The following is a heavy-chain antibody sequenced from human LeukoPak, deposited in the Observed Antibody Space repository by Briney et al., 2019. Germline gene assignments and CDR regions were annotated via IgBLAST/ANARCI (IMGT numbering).Heavy chain of an antibody. CDR1: GYSFSTYW. D-gene: IGHD3-22*01. Sequence: GESLKISCQGSGYSFSTYWITWVRQMPGKGLEWMGIIYPGDSDTRYSPSFQGQVTISADQSITTAYLQWSSLKASDTAMYYCARQYYDSSGYIPYFDSWGQGTLVTVSS. V-gene: IGHV5-51*01. J-gene: IGHJ4*02. CDR2: IYPGDSDT. CDR3: ARQYYDSSGYIPYFDS.